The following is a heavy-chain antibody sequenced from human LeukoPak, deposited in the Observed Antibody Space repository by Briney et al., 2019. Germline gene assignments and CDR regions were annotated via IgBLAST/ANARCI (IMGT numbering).Heavy chain of an antibody. D-gene: IGHD2-15*01. J-gene: IGHJ4*02. CDR2: IYYSGST. CDR3: ASLGYCSGGSCYFFHGLSHIFDY. Sequence: PSETLSLTCTVSGGSISSSSYYWGWIRQPPGKGLEWIGSIYYSGSTYYNPSLKSRVTISVDTSKNQFSLKLSSVTAADTAVYYCASLGYCSGGSCYFFHGLSHIFDYWGQGTLVTVSS. CDR1: GGSISSSSYY. V-gene: IGHV4-39*07.